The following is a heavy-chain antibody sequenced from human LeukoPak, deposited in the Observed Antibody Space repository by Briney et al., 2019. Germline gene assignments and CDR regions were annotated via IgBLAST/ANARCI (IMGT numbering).Heavy chain of an antibody. J-gene: IGHJ5*02. V-gene: IGHV3-23*01. Sequence: PGGSLRLSCAASGFSFSSYEMNWVRQAPGKGLEWISYISASGTLTHYADSVKGRFTIPRDNSKNTLYLQMNSLRAEDTAVYYCAKDYEPLVGVHRWGDWFDPWGQGTLVTVSS. CDR2: ISASGTLT. CDR1: GFSFSSYE. CDR3: AKDYEPLVGVHRWGDWFDP. D-gene: IGHD1-26*01.